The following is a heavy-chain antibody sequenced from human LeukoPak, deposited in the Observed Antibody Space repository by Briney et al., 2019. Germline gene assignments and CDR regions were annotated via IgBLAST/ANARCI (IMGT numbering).Heavy chain of an antibody. CDR1: GGTFSSYA. Sequence: GSSVRVSCKASGGTFSSYAISWVRQAPGQGLEWMGRIIPIFGTANYAQKFQGRVTITADKSTSTAYMELSSLRSEDTAVYYCATEERYCSGGSCYSRFDYWGQGTLVTVSS. CDR3: ATEERYCSGGSCYSRFDY. J-gene: IGHJ4*02. V-gene: IGHV1-69*06. CDR2: IIPIFGTA. D-gene: IGHD2-15*01.